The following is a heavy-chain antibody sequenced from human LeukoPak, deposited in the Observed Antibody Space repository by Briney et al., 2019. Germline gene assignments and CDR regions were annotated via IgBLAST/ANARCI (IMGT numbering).Heavy chain of an antibody. J-gene: IGHJ4*02. V-gene: IGHV4-30-2*01. CDR3: ARRRYCSSTSCYTRFDY. Sequence: SETLSLTCAVSGGSISSGGYSWSWIRQPPGKGLEWIGYIYHSGSTYYNPSLKSRVTISVDTSKNQFSLKLSSVTAADTAVYYCARRRYCSSTSCYTRFDYWGQGTLVTVSS. CDR2: IYHSGST. D-gene: IGHD2-2*02. CDR1: GGSISSGGYS.